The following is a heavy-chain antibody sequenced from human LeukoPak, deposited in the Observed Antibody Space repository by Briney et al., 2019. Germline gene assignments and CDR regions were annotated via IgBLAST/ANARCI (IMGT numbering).Heavy chain of an antibody. CDR3: ARDKITMVRGVISSNWFDP. Sequence: SETLSLTCTVSGGSISSSSYYWGWIRQPPGKGLEWIGSIYYSGSTYYNPSLKSRVTISVDTSKNQFSLKLSSVTAADTAVYYCARDKITMVRGVISSNWFDPWGQGTLVTVSS. D-gene: IGHD3-10*01. J-gene: IGHJ5*02. CDR2: IYYSGST. V-gene: IGHV4-39*07. CDR1: GGSISSSSYY.